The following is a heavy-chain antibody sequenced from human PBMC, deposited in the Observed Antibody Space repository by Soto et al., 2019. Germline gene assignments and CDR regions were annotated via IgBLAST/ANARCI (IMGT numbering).Heavy chain of an antibody. J-gene: IGHJ6*02. D-gene: IGHD3-3*01. CDR3: ARHTYYDFWSGYRGNRAYYYYYGMYV. V-gene: IGHV1-69*13. CDR1: GGTFSSYA. Sequence: SSVKVSCNASGGTFSSYAISWVRQAPGQGLEPMGGIIPIFGTANDAQKFQGRVTITADESTSTAYMELSSLRSEDTAVYYCARHTYYDFWSGYRGNRAYYYYYGMYVWAQGTTVTVSS. CDR2: IIPIFGTA.